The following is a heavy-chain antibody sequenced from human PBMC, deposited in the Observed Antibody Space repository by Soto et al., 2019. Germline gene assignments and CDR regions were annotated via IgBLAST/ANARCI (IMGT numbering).Heavy chain of an antibody. V-gene: IGHV3-74*01. J-gene: IGHJ3*02. D-gene: IGHD2-21*01. Sequence: EVQLVESGGGLVQPGGSLRLSCAASGLTFSSHWMHWVRQAPGKGLVWVSRIDSDGSRTNYADSVKGRFTISRDNAKNTVYLQMNSLRGEETAVYYCARGVRGAYGLDIWCQGTMVTVSS. CDR2: IDSDGSRT. CDR3: ARGVRGAYGLDI. CDR1: GLTFSSHW.